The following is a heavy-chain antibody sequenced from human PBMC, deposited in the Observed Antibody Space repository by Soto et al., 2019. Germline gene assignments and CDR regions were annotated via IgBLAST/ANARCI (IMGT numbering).Heavy chain of an antibody. CDR2: IKLDGTNL. CDR1: GFTYNYYW. CDR3: ARDSGYGSESYVNHYYDY. D-gene: IGHD3-10*01. Sequence: EVQLVESGGGLVQPGGSLRLSCVASGFTYNYYWMSWVRQAPGKGLEWVARIKLDGTNLQYADSAKGRFTIYRDNAENALYLHMRSLRDGHPAVYYCARDSGYGSESYVNHYYDYWGQGSLVIVSS. J-gene: IGHJ4*02. V-gene: IGHV3-7*01.